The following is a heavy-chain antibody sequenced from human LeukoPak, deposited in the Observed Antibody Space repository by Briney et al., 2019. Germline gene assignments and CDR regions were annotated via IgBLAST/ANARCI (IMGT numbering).Heavy chain of an antibody. D-gene: IGHD5-18*01. CDR2: IYNGDIT. CDR1: GFTVNNNY. Sequence: GGSLRLSCAASGFTVNNNYMSWVRQAPGKGLEWVSIIYNGDITYYADSVKGRFTISRDNSKNTLYLQMNSLRAEDTAVYYCARGSGYNYGFPDYWGQGTLVTVSS. J-gene: IGHJ4*02. V-gene: IGHV3-53*01. CDR3: ARGSGYNYGFPDY.